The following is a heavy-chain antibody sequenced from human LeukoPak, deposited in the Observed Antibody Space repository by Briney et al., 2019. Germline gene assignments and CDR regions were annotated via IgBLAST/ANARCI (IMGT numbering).Heavy chain of an antibody. Sequence: SETLSLTCAVYGGSFNDRYWNWIRQTPGKGLEWIGQINHSGSTNYNSSLKSRVTISVDTSKNQFSLKVSSVTAADTAVYYCARVGYNAFDIWGQGTRVTVSS. V-gene: IGHV4-34*01. J-gene: IGHJ3*02. CDR1: GGSFNDRY. CDR2: INHSGST. D-gene: IGHD5-24*01. CDR3: ARVGYNAFDI.